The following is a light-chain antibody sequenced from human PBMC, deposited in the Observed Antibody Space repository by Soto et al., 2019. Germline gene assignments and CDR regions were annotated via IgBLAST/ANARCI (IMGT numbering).Light chain of an antibody. V-gene: IGKV3-11*01. CDR3: QQHISWPLT. CDR1: QSVSNNY. J-gene: IGKJ4*01. CDR2: DAS. Sequence: DIVLTQTPDSLSVSLGERATLSCRASQSVSNNYLAWYQQKPGQAPRLLVYDASNRATGIPTRFSGSGSGTDFTLTISNLEPEDFAVYYCQQHISWPLTFGGGTKVDIK.